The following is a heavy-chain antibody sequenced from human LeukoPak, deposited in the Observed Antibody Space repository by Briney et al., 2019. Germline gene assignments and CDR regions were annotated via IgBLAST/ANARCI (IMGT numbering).Heavy chain of an antibody. V-gene: IGHV1-69*13. D-gene: IGHD6-13*01. Sequence: ASVKVSCKASGGTFSSYAISWVRQAPGQGLEWMGGIIPIFGTANYAQKFQGRVTITADESTSTAYMELSSLRSEDTAVYYCARGPVGVQHRWDQEVAFDIWGQGTMVTVSS. CDR3: ARGPVGVQHRWDQEVAFDI. J-gene: IGHJ3*02. CDR2: IIPIFGTA. CDR1: GGTFSSYA.